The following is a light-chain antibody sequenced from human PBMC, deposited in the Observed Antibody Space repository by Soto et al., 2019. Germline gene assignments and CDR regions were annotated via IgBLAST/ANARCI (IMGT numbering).Light chain of an antibody. CDR1: QDFSN. V-gene: IGKV3-15*01. Sequence: TQSPSFLSASIGDRVTITCRASQDFSNLAWYQQRPGQAPRLLIYGASTRATGIPATFSGSGSGTDFTLTISSLQSEDFAVYYCLQYKDWPSTFGQGTRLEIK. CDR3: LQYKDWPST. CDR2: GAS. J-gene: IGKJ5*01.